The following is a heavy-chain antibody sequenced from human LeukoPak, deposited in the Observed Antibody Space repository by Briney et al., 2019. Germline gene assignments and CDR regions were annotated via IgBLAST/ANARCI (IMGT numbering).Heavy chain of an antibody. CDR3: AISPVGHITMVRGANHPFDY. CDR1: GFTSSSFA. D-gene: IGHD3-10*01. Sequence: GGSLRLSCAASGFTSSSFAMSWVRQAPGKGLEWVSAISGNGVSTYYADSVKGRFTISRDNSKNTLYLQMNSLRAEDTAVYYCAISPVGHITMVRGANHPFDYWGQGTLVTVSS. J-gene: IGHJ4*02. V-gene: IGHV3-23*01. CDR2: ISGNGVST.